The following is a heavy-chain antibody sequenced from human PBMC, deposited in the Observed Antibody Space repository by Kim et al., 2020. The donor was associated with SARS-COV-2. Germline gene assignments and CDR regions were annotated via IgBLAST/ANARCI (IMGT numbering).Heavy chain of an antibody. CDR3: TREGGSTGSTNNRWYYMDV. CDR1: GFIFGDYG. CDR2: IRSNTYGGTT. V-gene: IGHV3-49*04. Sequence: GGSLRLSCSASGFIFGDYGMSWVRQAPGKGLEWVSFIRSNTYGGTTEYAASVKGRFTISRDDSKSIAYLQMNRLKTEDTAVYYCTREGGSTGSTNNRWYYMDVWGKGTTVTVSS. J-gene: IGHJ6*03. D-gene: IGHD2-2*01.